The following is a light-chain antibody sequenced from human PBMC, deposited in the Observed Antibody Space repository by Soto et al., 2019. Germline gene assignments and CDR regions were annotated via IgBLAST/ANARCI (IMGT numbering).Light chain of an antibody. CDR2: DVS. V-gene: IGKV1-5*01. CDR1: QSIGSW. Sequence: DIQMTQSPSTVSASVGDRVTITCRASQSIGSWLAWYQQKPGKAPKLLIYDVSTLESGVPSRFSGSGSGTEFTLTTSSLQPDDFATYYCQHYNSYSEAFGQGTTGDIK. CDR3: QHYNSYSEA. J-gene: IGKJ1*01.